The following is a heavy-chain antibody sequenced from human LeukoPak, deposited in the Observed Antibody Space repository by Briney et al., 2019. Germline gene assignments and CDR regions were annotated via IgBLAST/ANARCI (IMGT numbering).Heavy chain of an antibody. CDR1: GVSISSYY. CDR2: IYYSGST. J-gene: IGHJ4*02. CDR3: ARLTVPQGEYCSGGSCYSLYYFDC. V-gene: IGHV4-59*08. Sequence: PSETLSLTCTVSGVSISSYYWSWIRQPPGKGLEWIGYIYYSGSTNYNPSLKSRVTISVDTSKNQFSLKLSSVTTADTAVYYCARLTVPQGEYCSGGSCYSLYYFDCWGQGTLVTVSS. D-gene: IGHD2-15*01.